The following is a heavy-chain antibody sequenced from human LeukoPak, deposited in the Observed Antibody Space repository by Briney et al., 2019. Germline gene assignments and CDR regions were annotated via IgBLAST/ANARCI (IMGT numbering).Heavy chain of an antibody. CDR2: ISGSGSST. D-gene: IGHD3-10*01. Sequence: GGSLRLSCAASGFTFNSYAMTWVRQAPGKGLEWVSAISGSGSSTYYADSVKGRFTISRDNSKNTLYLRMNNLRAEDTALYYCAKDRGVHYYGSERGLFNWFDPWGQGTLVTVSS. J-gene: IGHJ5*02. CDR1: GFTFNSYA. CDR3: AKDRGVHYYGSERGLFNWFDP. V-gene: IGHV3-23*01.